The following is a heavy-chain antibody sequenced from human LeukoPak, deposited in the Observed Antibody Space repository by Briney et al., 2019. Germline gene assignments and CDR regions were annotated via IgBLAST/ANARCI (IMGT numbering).Heavy chain of an antibody. CDR1: RFTFSRYA. CDR2: ISGSGNNT. D-gene: IGHD2-21*01. V-gene: IGHV3-23*01. Sequence: GGSLRPSCAASRFTFSRYAMTWVRQAPGKGLEWVSVISGSGNNTFYADSVKGRFTISRDNSKNTLYLHMNSLRVEDTAVYYCAKDLAGEGFDYWGQGTLVTVSP. CDR3: AKDLAGEGFDY. J-gene: IGHJ4*02.